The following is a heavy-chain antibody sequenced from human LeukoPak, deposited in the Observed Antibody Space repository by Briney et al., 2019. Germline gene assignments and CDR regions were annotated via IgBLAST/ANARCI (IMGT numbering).Heavy chain of an antibody. V-gene: IGHV4-39*07. D-gene: IGHD3-22*01. CDR1: GGSISSSSYY. CDR3: ARDHAGYMIVVPGGFDY. CDR2: IYYSGST. Sequence: SETLSLTCTVSGGSISSSSYYWGWIRQPPGKGLEWIGSIYYSGSTYYSPSLKSRFTISVDTSKNQFSLKLSSVTAADTAVSYCARDHAGYMIVVPGGFDYWGQGTLVTVSS. J-gene: IGHJ4*02.